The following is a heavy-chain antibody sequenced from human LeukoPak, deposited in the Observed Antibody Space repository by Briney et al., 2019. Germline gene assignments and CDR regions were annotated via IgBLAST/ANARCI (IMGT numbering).Heavy chain of an antibody. CDR3: GMMDAFDI. J-gene: IGHJ3*02. CDR1: GFTFEDYG. Sequence: GGSLRLSCTGSGFTFEDYGMNWVRQAPGKGLEWVSSISSSSSYIYYADSVKGRFTISRDNAKNSLYLQMNSLRAEDTAVYYCGMMDAFDIWGQGTMVTVSS. V-gene: IGHV3-21*01. CDR2: ISSSSSYI.